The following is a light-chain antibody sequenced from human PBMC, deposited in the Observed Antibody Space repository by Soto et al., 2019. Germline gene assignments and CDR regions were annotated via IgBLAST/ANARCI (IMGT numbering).Light chain of an antibody. V-gene: IGKV1-5*01. J-gene: IGKJ1*01. Sequence: DIQMTQSPSTLSASVGDRVTITCRASQSISTWLAWYQQKPGRAPKLLIYGASSLESGVPSRFSGSGSGTDFTFTISSLQPEDIATYYCQQYDNLPRTFGQGTKVDIK. CDR2: GAS. CDR3: QQYDNLPRT. CDR1: QSISTW.